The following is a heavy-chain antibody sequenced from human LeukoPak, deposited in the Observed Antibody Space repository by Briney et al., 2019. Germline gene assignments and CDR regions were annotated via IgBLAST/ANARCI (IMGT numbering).Heavy chain of an antibody. CDR2: ISGTGDHP. CDR3: ATVLVGSSGWLFEY. CDR1: GFTFTHYA. D-gene: IGHD6-19*01. J-gene: IGHJ4*02. Sequence: GGPLRLSCAASGFTFTHYAMSWFRQAPGKGLDWVSTISGTGDHPYYAASVKGRFTISRDNSRSTLYLQMNSLRAEDTAIYYCATVLVGSSGWLFEYWGQGTLVTVSS. V-gene: IGHV3-23*01.